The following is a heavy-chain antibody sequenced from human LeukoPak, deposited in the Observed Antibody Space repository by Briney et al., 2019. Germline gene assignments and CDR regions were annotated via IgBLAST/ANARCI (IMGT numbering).Heavy chain of an antibody. CDR3: AKDVRGSTSWYGLDY. CDR2: ISYDGSNK. J-gene: IGHJ4*02. D-gene: IGHD6-13*01. Sequence: GGSLRLSCAASGFTFSSYGMHWVRQAPGKGLEWVAVISYDGSNKYYADSVKGRFTISRDNSKNSLYLQMNSLRSEDTALYYCAKDVRGSTSWYGLDYWGQGTLVTVSP. CDR1: GFTFSSYG. V-gene: IGHV3-30*18.